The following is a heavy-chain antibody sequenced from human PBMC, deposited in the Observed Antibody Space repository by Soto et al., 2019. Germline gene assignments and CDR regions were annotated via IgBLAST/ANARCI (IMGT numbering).Heavy chain of an antibody. CDR3: ARKRTTVVTQAYFDH. Sequence: PSETLSLTCIVSGESISSSSYYWGWIRQPPGKGLEWIGSIYYSGRTYYNPSFKSRVTISIDTSKNQFSLKLSSVTATDTAVYYCARKRTTVVTQAYFDHWGQGALVPVSS. J-gene: IGHJ4*02. CDR2: IYYSGRT. V-gene: IGHV4-39*01. D-gene: IGHD2-21*02. CDR1: GESISSSSYY.